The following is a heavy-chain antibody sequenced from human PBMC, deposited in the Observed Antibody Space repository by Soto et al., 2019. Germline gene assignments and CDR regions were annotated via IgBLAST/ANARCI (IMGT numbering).Heavy chain of an antibody. D-gene: IGHD2-21*02. CDR1: GGSISSYY. V-gene: IGHV4-59*08. J-gene: IGHJ4*02. CDR3: ARKIYGGNLSLFDY. CDR2: IYYSGST. Sequence: PSETLSLTCTVSGGSISSYYWSWIRQPPGKGLEWIGYIYYSGSTNYNPSLKSRVTISVDTSKNQFSLKLSSVTAADTAVYYCARKIYGGNLSLFDYWGQGTRVTVAS.